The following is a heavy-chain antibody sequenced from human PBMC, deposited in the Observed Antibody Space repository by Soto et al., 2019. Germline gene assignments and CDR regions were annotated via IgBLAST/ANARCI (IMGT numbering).Heavy chain of an antibody. CDR1: GGSVSSGSYY. CDR3: ARGFRGNHYDSSGYYPFDY. V-gene: IGHV4-61*01. D-gene: IGHD3-22*01. Sequence: PSETLSLTCTVSGGSVSSGSYYWSWIRQPPGKGLEWIGYIYYIGTTNYNPTLKSRVTISVDTSKNQFSLKLSSVTAADTAVYYCARGFRGNHYDSSGYYPFDYSGQGTLVSVSS. J-gene: IGHJ4*02. CDR2: IYYIGTT.